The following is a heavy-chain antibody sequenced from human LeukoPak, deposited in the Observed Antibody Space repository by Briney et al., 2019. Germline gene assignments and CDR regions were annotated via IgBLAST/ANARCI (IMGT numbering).Heavy chain of an antibody. CDR2: INPNSGGT. CDR3: ARGVLWFGKKGWFDP. V-gene: IGHV1-2*02. Sequence: ASVKVSCKASGYTVTGYYMHWVRQAPGQGLEWMGWINPNSGGTNYAQKFQGRVTMTRDTSISTAYMELSRLRSDDTAVYYCARGVLWFGKKGWFDPWGQGTLVTVSS. J-gene: IGHJ5*02. CDR1: GYTVTGYY. D-gene: IGHD3-10*01.